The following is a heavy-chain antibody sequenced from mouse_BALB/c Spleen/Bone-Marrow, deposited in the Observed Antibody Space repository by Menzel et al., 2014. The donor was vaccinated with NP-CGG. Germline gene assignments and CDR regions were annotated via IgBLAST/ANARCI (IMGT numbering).Heavy chain of an antibody. CDR3: AKGGHVIDY. J-gene: IGHJ4*01. CDR2: ILPGGGST. D-gene: IGHD1-1*02. CDR1: GYTFSDYW. V-gene: IGHV1-9*01. Sequence: VQRVESGAELMKPGASVMISCKATGYTFSDYWIEWVKQRPGHGLEWIGEILPGGGSTNYNENFKGKATFTADTSSNTAYMQLSSLTSEASAVYYCAKGGHVIDYWGQGTSVTVSS.